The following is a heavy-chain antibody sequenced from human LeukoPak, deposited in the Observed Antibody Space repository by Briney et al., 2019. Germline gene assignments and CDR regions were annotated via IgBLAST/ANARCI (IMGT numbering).Heavy chain of an antibody. CDR1: GFTFSGYY. Sequence: GGSLRLPCVASGFTFSGYYMSWIRQAPGKGLEWLSYINIAGSNTHYADSVMGRFTVSRDNAKKSLYLQMNNLRAEDTAVYYCATDGAGFDTWGQGVLVTVSS. J-gene: IGHJ5*02. CDR3: ATDGAGFDT. CDR2: INIAGSNT. V-gene: IGHV3-11*01.